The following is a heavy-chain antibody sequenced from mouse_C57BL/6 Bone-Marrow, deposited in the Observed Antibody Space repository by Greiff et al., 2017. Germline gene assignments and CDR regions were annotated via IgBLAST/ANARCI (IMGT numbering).Heavy chain of an antibody. V-gene: IGHV5-9-1*02. CDR1: GFTFSSYA. CDR2: ISSGGDYI. Sequence: EVKLVESGEGLVKPGGSLTLSCAASGFTFSSYAMSWVRQTPEKRLEWVAYISSGGDYIYYADTVKGRVTISRDNARNTLYLKRSSLKSEDTAMYYCTRLRRDYFDYWGQGTTLTVSS. D-gene: IGHD2-12*01. CDR3: TRLRRDYFDY. J-gene: IGHJ2*01.